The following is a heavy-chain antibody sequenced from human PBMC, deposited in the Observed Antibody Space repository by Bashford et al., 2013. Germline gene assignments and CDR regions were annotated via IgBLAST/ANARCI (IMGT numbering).Heavy chain of an antibody. J-gene: IGHJ6*02. V-gene: IGHV3-23*01. Sequence: GGSLRLSCAASGFTFSNYAMNWVRQAPGKGLEWVSAISGSGGRAYYADSVKGRFTISRDNSKNTLYLQMNSLRAEDTAVYYCVGRDCSGSCYSDVYYYGMDVWGQGTTVTVSS. CDR3: VGRDCSGSCYSDVYYYGMDV. D-gene: IGHD2-15*01. CDR2: ISGSGGRA. CDR1: GFTFSNYA.